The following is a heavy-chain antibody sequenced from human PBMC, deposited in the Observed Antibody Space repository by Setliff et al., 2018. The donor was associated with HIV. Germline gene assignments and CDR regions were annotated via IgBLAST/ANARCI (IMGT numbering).Heavy chain of an antibody. Sequence: SETLSLTCTVSGGSIKSSSYYWTWIRQPAGKGLEWIGRIYPSGTINYNPSLKSRVTISVDTSKNQFSLKLTSVTAADTAVYYCARHPTNWGSTGYYYYYMDVWGKGTTVTVSS. D-gene: IGHD7-27*01. CDR2: IYPSGTI. V-gene: IGHV4-61*02. J-gene: IGHJ6*03. CDR3: ARHPTNWGSTGYYYYYMDV. CDR1: GGSIKSSSYY.